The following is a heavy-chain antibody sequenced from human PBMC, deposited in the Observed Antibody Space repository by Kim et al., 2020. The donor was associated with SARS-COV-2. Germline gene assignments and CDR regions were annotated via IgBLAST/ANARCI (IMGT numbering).Heavy chain of an antibody. CDR3: ARYSSSWYGIYYYYGMDV. Sequence: ASVKVSCKASGYTFTSYGISWVRQAPGQGLEWMGWISAYNGNTNYAQKLQGRVTMTTDTSTSTAYMEMRSLRSDDTAVYYCARYSSSWYGIYYYYGMDVWGQGTTVTVSS. CDR2: ISAYNGNT. V-gene: IGHV1-18*01. D-gene: IGHD6-13*01. J-gene: IGHJ6*02. CDR1: GYTFTSYG.